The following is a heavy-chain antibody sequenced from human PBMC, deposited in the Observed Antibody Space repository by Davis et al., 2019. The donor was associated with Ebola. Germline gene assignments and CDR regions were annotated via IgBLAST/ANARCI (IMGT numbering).Heavy chain of an antibody. D-gene: IGHD3-16*01. CDR3: AKVDYGDY. Sequence: GESLKISCSASGFTLGSYAMNWVRQAPGKGLEWVSGMSGSGGSTYYADSVKGRFTISRDNSKNTLYLQMDSLRAEDTAIYFCAKVDYGDYWGQGTLATVSS. V-gene: IGHV3-23*01. CDR1: GFTLGSYA. J-gene: IGHJ4*02. CDR2: MSGSGGST.